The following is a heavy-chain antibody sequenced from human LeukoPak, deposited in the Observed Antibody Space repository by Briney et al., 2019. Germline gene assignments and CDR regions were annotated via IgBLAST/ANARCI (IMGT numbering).Heavy chain of an antibody. CDR1: GFTFSSYS. D-gene: IGHD5-24*01. V-gene: IGHV3-48*04. J-gene: IGHJ4*02. CDR3: ARELEVARDGYNFADY. CDR2: ISSSSSTI. Sequence: GGSLRLSSAASGFTFSSYSMNWVRQAPGKGLEWVSYISSSSSTIYYADSVKGRFTISRDNAKNSLYLQMNSLRAEDTAVYYCARELEVARDGYNFADYWGQGTLVTVSS.